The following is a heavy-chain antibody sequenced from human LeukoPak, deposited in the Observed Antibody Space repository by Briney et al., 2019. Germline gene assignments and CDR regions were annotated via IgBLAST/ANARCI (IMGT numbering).Heavy chain of an antibody. CDR1: GGTFSSYA. V-gene: IGHV1-69*05. D-gene: IGHD3-10*01. Sequence: GSSVKVSCKASGGTFSSYAISWVRQAPGQGLEWMGGIIPIFGTANYAQKFQGRVTITTDESTSTAYMELSSLRSEDTAVYYCARDRGFGELLYFDYWGQGTLVTVSS. CDR2: IIPIFGTA. CDR3: ARDRGFGELLYFDY. J-gene: IGHJ4*02.